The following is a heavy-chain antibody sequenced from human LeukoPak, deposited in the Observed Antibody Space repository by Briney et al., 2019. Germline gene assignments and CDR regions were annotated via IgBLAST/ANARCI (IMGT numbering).Heavy chain of an antibody. J-gene: IGHJ4*02. CDR1: GFTFSSYS. CDR3: ARDRIAVAGTPGY. D-gene: IGHD6-19*01. V-gene: IGHV3-21*01. CDR2: ISSSSSYI. Sequence: GGSLRLSCAASGFTFSSYSMNWVRQAPGKGLEWVSSISSSSSYIYYADSVKGRFTISRDNAKNSLYLQMNSLRAEDTAVYYCARDRIAVAGTPGYWGQGTLVTVSS.